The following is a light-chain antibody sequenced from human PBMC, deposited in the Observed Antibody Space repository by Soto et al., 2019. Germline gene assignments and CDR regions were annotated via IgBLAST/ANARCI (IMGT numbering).Light chain of an antibody. CDR3: SSHTSSSPYV. CDR2: AVT. J-gene: IGLJ1*01. CDR1: NSDVGGYDY. Sequence: QSVLTQPASVSGSPGQSITISCTGTNSDVGGYDYVSWYQQHPGKAPKLMIYAVTNRPSGVSNRFSGSKSGNTASLTISGLQAEDEADYYCSSHTSSSPYVFGTGTKLTVL. V-gene: IGLV2-14*01.